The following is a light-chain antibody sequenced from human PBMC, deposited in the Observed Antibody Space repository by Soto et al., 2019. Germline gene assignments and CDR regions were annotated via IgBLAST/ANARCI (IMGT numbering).Light chain of an antibody. V-gene: IGKV1-39*01. Sequence: DIQMTQSPSSLSASVGDRVTITCRASQSISSYLNWYQQKPGKAPKLLIYDASSLQSGVPSRFSGSGSETDFTLTISSLQPEDFATYYGQQSYSTPLTFGGGTKVEIK. CDR2: DAS. CDR3: QQSYSTPLT. J-gene: IGKJ4*01. CDR1: QSISSY.